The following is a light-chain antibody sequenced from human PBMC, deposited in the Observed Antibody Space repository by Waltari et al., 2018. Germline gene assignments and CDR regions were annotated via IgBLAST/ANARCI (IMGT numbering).Light chain of an antibody. J-gene: IGLJ3*02. CDR1: SVRNHY. CDR2: DTT. V-gene: IGLV3-19*01. CDR3: NSGDSSAFRWV. Sequence: SSELTQGPPVSVALGQTVRITCQGDSVRNHYASWYQQKPGQAPILVIYDTTNRHSGIPDRFSGSISGDTASLTITGARAEDEADYYCNSGDSSAFRWVFGAGTRLTVL.